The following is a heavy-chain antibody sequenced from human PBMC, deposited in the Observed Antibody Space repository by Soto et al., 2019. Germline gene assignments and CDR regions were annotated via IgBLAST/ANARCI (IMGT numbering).Heavy chain of an antibody. J-gene: IGHJ5*02. CDR3: ARRILYCSSTSCQGDWFDP. CDR2: INHSGST. D-gene: IGHD2-2*01. CDR1: GGSFSGYY. Sequence: QVQLQQWGAGLLKPSETLSLTCAVYGGSFSGYYWSWIRQPPGKGLEWIGEINHSGSTNYNPSLKSRVNISVDTSKNQFSLQLSSVTAADTAVYYCARRILYCSSTSCQGDWFDPWGQGTLVTVSS. V-gene: IGHV4-34*01.